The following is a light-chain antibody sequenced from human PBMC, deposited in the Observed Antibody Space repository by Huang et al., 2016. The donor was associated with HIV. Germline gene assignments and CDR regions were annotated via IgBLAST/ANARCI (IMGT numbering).Light chain of an antibody. CDR3: QQTYSSPRT. CDR2: AAS. CDR1: QTINSY. J-gene: IGKJ1*01. V-gene: IGKV1-39*01. Sequence: DIQMTQSPSSLSASVGDRVTITCRASQTINSYLHWYQQKPGKAPQLLIYAASNLESGVQSRFRGGGSGTDFTLTSSSLRPEDFATYYCQQTYSSPRTCGQGTKVDIK.